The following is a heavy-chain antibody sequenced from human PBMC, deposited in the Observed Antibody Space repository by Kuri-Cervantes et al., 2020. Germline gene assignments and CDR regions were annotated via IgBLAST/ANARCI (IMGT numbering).Heavy chain of an antibody. D-gene: IGHD6-19*01. CDR2: IYPGDSNT. Sequence: GGSLRLSCKGSGYNFNGYWIGWVRQMPGKGLEWMGIIYPGDSNTRYSPSLQGQVTISADKSITTAYLQWSSLKASDTAMYYCARLSSGTDGGYWGQGTLVTVSS. CDR1: GYNFNGYW. V-gene: IGHV5-51*01. J-gene: IGHJ4*02. CDR3: ARLSSGTDGGY.